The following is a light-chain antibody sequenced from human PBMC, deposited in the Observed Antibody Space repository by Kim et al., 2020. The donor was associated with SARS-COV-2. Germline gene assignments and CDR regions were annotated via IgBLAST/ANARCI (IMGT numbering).Light chain of an antibody. CDR3: SSYAGSNSLV. J-gene: IGLJ3*02. CDR2: EVN. V-gene: IGLV2-8*01. Sequence: GQAVTIACTATSGDVGGYTIVSCYQHQRDEAPKLMFYEVNKRPSGVPDRFSGSKAGNTASLTASGHQAEDEADYCCSSYAGSNSLVFGGGTQLTVL. CDR1: SGDVGGYTI.